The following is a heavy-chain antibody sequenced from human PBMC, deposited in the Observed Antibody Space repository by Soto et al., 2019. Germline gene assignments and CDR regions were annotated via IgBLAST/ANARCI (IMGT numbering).Heavy chain of an antibody. CDR3: ARSHGSSTSLEIYYYYFYGMDV. V-gene: IGHV1-69*01. CDR2: IIPISGTA. CDR1: GGTFSSYA. Sequence: QVQLVQSGAEVQKPGSSVKVSCTASGGTFSSYAISWVRQAPGQGLEWMGGIIPISGTANYAQKFQGRVTITADESTSTAYMELSSLRSEDTAVYYCARSHGSSTSLEIYYYYFYGMDVWGQGTTVTVSS. J-gene: IGHJ6*02. D-gene: IGHD2-2*01.